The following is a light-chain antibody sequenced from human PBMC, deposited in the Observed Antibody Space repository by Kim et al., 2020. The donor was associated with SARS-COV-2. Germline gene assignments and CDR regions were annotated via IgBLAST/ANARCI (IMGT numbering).Light chain of an antibody. Sequence: TITIPRTRSMRNVTANYVQWYRQRPGRGPTIVFYEDNERPSGVPAQFSGSIDTSSSSSSLTISGLKTEDEADYYCQSYDISNVIFGGGTQLTVL. CDR1: MRNVTANY. V-gene: IGLV6-57*03. CDR2: EDN. CDR3: QSYDISNVI. J-gene: IGLJ2*01.